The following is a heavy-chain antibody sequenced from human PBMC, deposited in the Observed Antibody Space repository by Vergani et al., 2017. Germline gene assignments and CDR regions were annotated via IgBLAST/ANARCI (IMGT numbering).Heavy chain of an antibody. CDR2: ISWNSGSI. D-gene: IGHD1-26*01. V-gene: IGHV3-9*01. CDR1: GFTFDDYA. J-gene: IGHJ3*02. Sequence: EVQLVESGGGLVQPGRSLRLSCAASGFTFDDYAMHWVRQAPGKGLEWVSGISWNSGSIGYADSVKGRFTISRDNAKNSLYLQMNSLRAEDTAVYYCARDLQGATDAFDIWGQGTMVTVSS. CDR3: ARDLQGATDAFDI.